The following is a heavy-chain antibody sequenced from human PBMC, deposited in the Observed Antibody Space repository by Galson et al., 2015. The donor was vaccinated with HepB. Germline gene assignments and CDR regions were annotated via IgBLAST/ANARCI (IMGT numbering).Heavy chain of an antibody. D-gene: IGHD6-13*01. CDR2: INFNGGST. CDR3: VKDGDSSSWYGYGDY. V-gene: IGHV3-64D*06. CDR1: GFTIINFA. Sequence: SLRLSCAASGFTIINFAMHWVRQAPGKGLEYVSTINFNGGSTYYADSVKGRFTISRDNSKNTLFLQVRSLRIEDTALYYCVKDGDSSSWYGYGDYWGQGTLVTVSS. J-gene: IGHJ4*02.